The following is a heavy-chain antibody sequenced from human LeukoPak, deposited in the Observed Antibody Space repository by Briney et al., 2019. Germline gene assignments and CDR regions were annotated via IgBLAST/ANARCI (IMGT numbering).Heavy chain of an antibody. D-gene: IGHD3-16*01. V-gene: IGHV3-53*01. J-gene: IGHJ3*01. CDR2: MYSNRRT. CDR3: ARRLVLDV. Sequence: PGWSLRLSCAASGFSVSGNYMNWVRQAPGKGLEWVSVMYSNRRTYYAASVKGRFTISRDNSKNTLYLQMNSLRAEDTARYYCARRLVLDVWGQGAMVTVSS. CDR1: GFSVSGNY.